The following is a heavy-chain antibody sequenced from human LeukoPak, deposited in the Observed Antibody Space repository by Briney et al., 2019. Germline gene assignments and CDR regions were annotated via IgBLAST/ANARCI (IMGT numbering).Heavy chain of an antibody. V-gene: IGHV3-23*01. CDR2: ISNSGDTT. Sequence: GGSLRLSCAVSGFTFSSYWMTWVRQAPGKGLEWISGISNSGDTTYDADSVKGRFTISRDNSKNTLYLQMNSLRAEDTAVYYCAKCPGSANCYAGFDYWGQGTLVTVSS. CDR3: AKCPGSANCYAGFDY. CDR1: GFTFSSYW. D-gene: IGHD2-2*01. J-gene: IGHJ4*02.